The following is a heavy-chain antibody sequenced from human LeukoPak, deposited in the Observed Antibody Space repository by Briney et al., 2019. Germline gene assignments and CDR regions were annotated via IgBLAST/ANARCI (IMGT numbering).Heavy chain of an antibody. CDR2: IKSKTDGGTT. J-gene: IGHJ4*02. CDR1: GFTFSNAW. Sequence: GGSLRLSCAASGFTFSNAWMSWVRQAPGKGLEWVGRIKSKTDGGTTDYAAPVKGRFTISRDDSKNTLYLQMNSLKTEDTAVYYCITEPVAVAGTFDYWGQGTLVTVSS. CDR3: ITEPVAVAGTFDY. D-gene: IGHD6-19*01. V-gene: IGHV3-15*01.